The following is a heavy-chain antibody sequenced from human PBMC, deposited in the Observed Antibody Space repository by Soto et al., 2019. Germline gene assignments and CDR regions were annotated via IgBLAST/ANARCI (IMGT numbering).Heavy chain of an antibody. CDR1: VYNFAGYW. J-gene: IGHJ4*02. CDR3: ARGGVSTRTFDY. V-gene: IGHV5-51*01. Sequence: GESLQISCEGSVYNFAGYWIARVRQMPGKGLELMGIIYPSDSDTRYRPSFQGQVTISADKSISSAYLQWSSLRASDTAMYYCARGGVSTRTFDYWGQGIPVTVS. D-gene: IGHD3-3*01. CDR2: IYPSDSDT.